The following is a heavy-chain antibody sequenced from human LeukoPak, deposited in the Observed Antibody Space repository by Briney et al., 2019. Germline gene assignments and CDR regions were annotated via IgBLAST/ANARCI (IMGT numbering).Heavy chain of an antibody. CDR3: ARAYYDSSGYLTSDY. CDR1: GFTFSSYC. J-gene: IGHJ4*02. Sequence: GGSLRLSCAASGFTFSSYCMSWVRQAPGKGLEWVSGINWNGGSTGYADSVKGRFTISRDNAKNSLYLQMNSLRAEDTALYYCARAYYDSSGYLTSDYWGQGTLVTVSS. CDR2: INWNGGST. V-gene: IGHV3-20*04. D-gene: IGHD3-22*01.